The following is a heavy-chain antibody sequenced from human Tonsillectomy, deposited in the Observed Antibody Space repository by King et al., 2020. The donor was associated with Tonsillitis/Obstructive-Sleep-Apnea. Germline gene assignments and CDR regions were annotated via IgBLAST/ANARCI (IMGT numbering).Heavy chain of an antibody. J-gene: IGHJ5*02. CDR2: IYYSGST. CDR3: ARAAQQLVVLNWVDP. D-gene: IGHD6-13*01. CDR1: GGSISSYY. Sequence: QLQESGPGLVKPSETLSLTCTVSGGSISSYYWSWIRQPPGKGLEWIGYIYYSGSTKYNPSLKSRVTISVDTSKNQFSLKLSSVTAADTAVYYCARAAQQLVVLNWVDPWGQGTLVTVSS. V-gene: IGHV4-59*01.